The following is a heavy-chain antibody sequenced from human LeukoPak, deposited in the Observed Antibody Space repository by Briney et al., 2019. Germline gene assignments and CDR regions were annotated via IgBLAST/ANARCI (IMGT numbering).Heavy chain of an antibody. J-gene: IGHJ4*02. Sequence: ASVKVSCKASGYTFTSYDINWGRQATGPGIELMGCMNPNSGNTGYAQKFQGRDNITRNTSISTAYMELSSLRSEDTAVYYCARRWSYYFDYWGQGTLVTVSS. CDR3: ARRWSYYFDY. D-gene: IGHD4-23*01. V-gene: IGHV1-8*03. CDR1: GYTFTSYD. CDR2: MNPNSGNT.